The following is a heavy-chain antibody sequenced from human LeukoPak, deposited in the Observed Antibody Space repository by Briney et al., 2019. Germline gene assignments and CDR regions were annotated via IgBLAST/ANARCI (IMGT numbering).Heavy chain of an antibody. CDR3: TTDEMATIRATDY. Sequence: GGSLRLSCAASGFTFSNYNMNWVRQAPGKGLEWVSYISSSSSTIYYTDSVKGRFTISRDNAKNSLYLQMNSLKTEDTAVYYCTTDEMATIRATDYWGQGTLVTVSS. CDR1: GFTFSNYN. J-gene: IGHJ4*02. V-gene: IGHV3-48*01. CDR2: ISSSSSTI. D-gene: IGHD5-24*01.